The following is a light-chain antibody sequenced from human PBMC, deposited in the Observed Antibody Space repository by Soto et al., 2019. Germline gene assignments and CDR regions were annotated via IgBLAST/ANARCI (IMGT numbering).Light chain of an antibody. Sequence: EIVLTQSPATVSLSPGERATLSCRASQSVSSYLAWYQQKPGQPPRLLIYDASNRATGIPARFSGSGSGTDFPLTIIPLEPEDVEFYYCQKGSGWPRTFAKGT. J-gene: IGKJ1*01. CDR1: QSVSSY. CDR2: DAS. V-gene: IGKV3-11*01. CDR3: QKGSGWPRT.